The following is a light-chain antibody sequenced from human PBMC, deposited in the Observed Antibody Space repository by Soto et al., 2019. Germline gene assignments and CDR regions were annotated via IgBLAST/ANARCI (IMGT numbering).Light chain of an antibody. Sequence: EIVMTQSPATLSVSPGERATLSCRASQSVSRNLAWCQQKPGQAPRLPIYDASTRATGIPARFSGSGSGTEFTLTINSLQSEDFAVYYCQQYNSWPLTFGGGTKVDIK. J-gene: IGKJ4*01. CDR2: DAS. CDR3: QQYNSWPLT. V-gene: IGKV3-15*01. CDR1: QSVSRN.